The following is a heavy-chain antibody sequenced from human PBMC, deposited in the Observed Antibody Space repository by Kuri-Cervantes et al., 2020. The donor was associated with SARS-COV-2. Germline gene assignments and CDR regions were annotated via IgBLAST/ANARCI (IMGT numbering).Heavy chain of an antibody. CDR2: ISFDGSNK. J-gene: IGHJ6*02. CDR3: ARDRSRITIFGVVTRYGMDV. CDR1: GFNFRTYG. D-gene: IGHD3-3*01. Sequence: GGSLRLSCAASGFNFRTYGLHWVRQAPGKGLEWVALISFDGSNKYYADSVKGRFTISRDNSKNSLYLQMNSLRAEDTAVYYCARDRSRITIFGVVTRYGMDVWGQGTTVTVSS. V-gene: IGHV3-30*03.